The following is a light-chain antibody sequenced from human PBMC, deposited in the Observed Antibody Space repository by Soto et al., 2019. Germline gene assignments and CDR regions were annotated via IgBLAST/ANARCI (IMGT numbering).Light chain of an antibody. J-gene: IGKJ1*01. CDR2: GAS. CDR3: QQYGSSGT. CDR1: QSVTNNY. Sequence: EIVLTQSPGTLSLSPGERATLSCRASQSVTNNYLACYQQQPGPDPRLPIYGASNRATGIPDTFSGSRSGTAFTLTISRLQPEDLAVYYCQQYGSSGTFGQGTRWIS. V-gene: IGKV3-20*01.